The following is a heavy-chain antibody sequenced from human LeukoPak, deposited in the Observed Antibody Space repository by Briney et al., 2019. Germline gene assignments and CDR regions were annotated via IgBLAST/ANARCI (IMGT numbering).Heavy chain of an antibody. CDR2: FDPEDGET. CDR3: ASEAGNTDTNFLWFDP. Sequence: ASVKVSCKVSGYTLTELSMHWVRQAPGKGLEWMGGFDPEDGETIYAQKFQGRVTMTEDTSTDTAYMELSSLRSEDTAVYYCASEAGNTDTNFLWFDPWGQGTLVTVSS. CDR1: GYTLTELS. D-gene: IGHD3-3*01. V-gene: IGHV1-24*01. J-gene: IGHJ5*02.